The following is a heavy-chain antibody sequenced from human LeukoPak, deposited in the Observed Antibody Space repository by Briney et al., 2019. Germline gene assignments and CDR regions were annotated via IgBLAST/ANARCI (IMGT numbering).Heavy chain of an antibody. D-gene: IGHD6-13*01. Sequence: GGSLRLSCAASGFTFSSFGMHWVRQTPGKGLEWLTFIHNDGLTEYYADSVKGRFTISRDNSKNTVHLQMNSLRAEDTAVYYCAKVSYSSSWYDGDYWGQGTLVTVSS. CDR1: GFTFSSFG. J-gene: IGHJ4*02. CDR2: IHNDGLTE. V-gene: IGHV3-30*02. CDR3: AKVSYSSSWYDGDY.